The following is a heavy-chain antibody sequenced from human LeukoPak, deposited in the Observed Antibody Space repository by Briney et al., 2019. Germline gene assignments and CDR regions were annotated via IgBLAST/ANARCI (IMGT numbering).Heavy chain of an antibody. Sequence: GGSLRLSCAASGFSFSDQYMSWIRQAPGRGLEWVSYITSSGSNVYYADSVKGRFTISRDNAKNSLFLQMNSLRADDTAVYYCVKEAGTDWGQGTLVTVSS. CDR2: ITSSGSNV. V-gene: IGHV3-11*04. CDR1: GFSFSDQY. CDR3: VKEAGTD. J-gene: IGHJ4*02. D-gene: IGHD1-1*01.